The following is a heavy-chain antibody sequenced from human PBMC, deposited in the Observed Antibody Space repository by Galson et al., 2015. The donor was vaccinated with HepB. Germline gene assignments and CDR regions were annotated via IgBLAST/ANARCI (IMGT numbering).Heavy chain of an antibody. CDR2: IIPIFGTA. Sequence: SVKVSCKASGGTFSSYAISWVRQAPGQGLEWMGGIIPIFGTANYAQKFQGRVTITADESTSTAYMELSSLRSEDTAVYYCARETSPPKYCSGGSCYSNAFDIWGQGTMVTVSS. CDR1: GGTFSSYA. J-gene: IGHJ3*02. V-gene: IGHV1-69*13. CDR3: ARETSPPKYCSGGSCYSNAFDI. D-gene: IGHD2-15*01.